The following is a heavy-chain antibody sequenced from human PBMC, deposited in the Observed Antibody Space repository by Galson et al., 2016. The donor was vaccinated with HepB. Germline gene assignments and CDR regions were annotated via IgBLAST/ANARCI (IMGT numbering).Heavy chain of an antibody. CDR2: IYSGGTT. V-gene: IGHV3-66*02. J-gene: IGHJ4*02. CDR1: GFTVSSNY. Sequence: SLRLSCAASGFTVSSNYMPWVRQAPGKGLEYVSVIYSGGTTYYADSVKGRFTISRDNSKSTLFLQMNPLRAEDTAVYYCARGVYGDHGWFDYWGQGTLVTVSS. D-gene: IGHD4-17*01. CDR3: ARGVYGDHGWFDY.